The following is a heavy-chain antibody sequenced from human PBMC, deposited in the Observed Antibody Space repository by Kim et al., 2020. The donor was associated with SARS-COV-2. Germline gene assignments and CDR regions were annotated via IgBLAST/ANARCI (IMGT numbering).Heavy chain of an antibody. V-gene: IGHV4-34*13. CDR3: ARGGGGYWFDP. Sequence: HYNPSLKSRVTISGDTSKNQFALRLSAVTAADTAVYYCARGGGGYWFDPWGQGTLVTVSS. D-gene: IGHD5-12*01. J-gene: IGHJ5*02.